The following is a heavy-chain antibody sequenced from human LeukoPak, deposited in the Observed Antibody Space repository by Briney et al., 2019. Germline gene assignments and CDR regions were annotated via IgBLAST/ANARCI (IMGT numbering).Heavy chain of an antibody. V-gene: IGHV3-64D*06. Sequence: GGSLRLSCSASGFVFSIYTMYWVRQAPGKGPEYVSTISGSGNGGSTYYADSVKGRFTISRDDSKSIPYLQMNGLRSEDTAVYYCVKDFGRIRGTPDSWGQGTLVTVSS. J-gene: IGHJ4*02. CDR2: ISGSGNGGST. D-gene: IGHD1-26*01. CDR3: VKDFGRIRGTPDS. CDR1: GFVFSIYT.